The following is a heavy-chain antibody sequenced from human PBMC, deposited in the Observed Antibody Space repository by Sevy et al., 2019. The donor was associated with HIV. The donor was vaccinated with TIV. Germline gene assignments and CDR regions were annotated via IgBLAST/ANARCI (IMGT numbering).Heavy chain of an antibody. CDR3: ARDLPHLLPWELSRGSDS. V-gene: IGHV3-30*04. CDR1: GFTLSNYA. J-gene: IGHJ4*02. D-gene: IGHD3-16*01. CDR2: ISHDEIVR. Sequence: GGSLRLSCAASGFTLSNYAVHWVRQAPGKGLEWVALISHDEIVREYADSVKGRFTISRDNSKNTVYLQMNSLGADDTAVYYCARDLPHLLPWELSRGSDSWGQGTLVTVSS.